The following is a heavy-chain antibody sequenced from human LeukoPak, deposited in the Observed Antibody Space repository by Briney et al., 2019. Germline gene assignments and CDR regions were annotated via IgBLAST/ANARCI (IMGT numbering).Heavy chain of an antibody. CDR1: GGSISSYY. J-gene: IGHJ3*02. D-gene: IGHD3-22*01. V-gene: IGHV4-4*07. Sequence: PSETLSLTCTVSGGSISSYYWSWIRQPAGKGLEWIGRIYTSGSTNYNPSLKSRVTISVDTSKNQFSLKLSSVTAADTAVYYCARDYFPANDSSGYYLGAFDIWGQGTMVTVSS. CDR2: IYTSGST. CDR3: ARDYFPANDSSGYYLGAFDI.